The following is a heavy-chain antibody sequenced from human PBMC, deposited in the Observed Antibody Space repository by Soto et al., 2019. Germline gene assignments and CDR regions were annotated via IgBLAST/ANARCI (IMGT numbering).Heavy chain of an antibody. CDR2: ISTSIDAT. CDR1: GLAFSNYA. J-gene: IGHJ4*02. D-gene: IGHD6-6*01. V-gene: IGHV3-23*01. Sequence: GGSLRLSCSASGLAFSNYAMHGVRQAPGKGLEWVSSISTSIDATYYADSVKGRFTISRDDSKNTLYLQMNSLRAEDSAVYYCAKDRTVAARNFDYWGQGTQVTVSS. CDR3: AKDRTVAARNFDY.